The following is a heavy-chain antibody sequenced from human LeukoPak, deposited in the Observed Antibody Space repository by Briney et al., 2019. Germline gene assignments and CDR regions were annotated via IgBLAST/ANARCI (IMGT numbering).Heavy chain of an antibody. CDR3: AREMWRGFVDY. D-gene: IGHD3-3*01. J-gene: IGHJ4*02. CDR2: ISRSGSTI. Sequence: GGSLRLSCAASGFTFRDYYMSWIRQAPGKGLEWVSYISRSGSTIYYADSVMGRFTISRDNAKNSLYLQMNSLRAEDTAVYYCAREMWRGFVDYWGQGTLVTVSS. CDR1: GFTFRDYY. V-gene: IGHV3-11*01.